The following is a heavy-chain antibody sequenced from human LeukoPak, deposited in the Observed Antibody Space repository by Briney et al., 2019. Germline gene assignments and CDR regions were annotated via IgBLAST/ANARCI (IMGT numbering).Heavy chain of an antibody. CDR2: IKQDGSKK. J-gene: IGHJ4*02. Sequence: GESLRLSCVASGFPFSSYWMTWVRQAPGKGLEWVANIKQDGSKKSHVDSVKGRFTISRDNAKNSLYLQMNSLRAEDTAVYYCAKDSDSSGYDSVYWGQGTLVTVSS. D-gene: IGHD5-12*01. V-gene: IGHV3-7*03. CDR1: GFPFSSYW. CDR3: AKDSDSSGYDSVY.